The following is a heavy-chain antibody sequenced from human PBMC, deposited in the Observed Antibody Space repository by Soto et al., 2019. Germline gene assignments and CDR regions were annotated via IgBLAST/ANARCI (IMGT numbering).Heavy chain of an antibody. D-gene: IGHD3-22*01. CDR2: ISAYNGNT. Sequence: ASVKVSCKASGYTFTSYGISWVRQAPGQGLEWMGWISAYNGNTNYAQKLQGRVTMTTDTPTSTAYMELRSLRSDDTAVYYCARGAPYYYDSSGPDDYWGQGTLVTVSS. CDR1: GYTFTSYG. J-gene: IGHJ4*02. V-gene: IGHV1-18*01. CDR3: ARGAPYYYDSSGPDDY.